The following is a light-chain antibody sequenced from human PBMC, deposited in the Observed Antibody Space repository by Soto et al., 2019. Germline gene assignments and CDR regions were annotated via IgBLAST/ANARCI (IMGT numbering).Light chain of an antibody. V-gene: IGLV2-11*01. Sequence: QSALTQPRSVSGSPGQSVTISCTGTSRDVGGYDFVSWYQKHPGKAPKLMIYDVTKRPSGVPDRFSGSKSGSSASLTISGLQAEDEADYYCTSYTSSITYVFGTGTKVTVL. CDR1: SRDVGGYDF. CDR3: TSYTSSITYV. J-gene: IGLJ1*01. CDR2: DVT.